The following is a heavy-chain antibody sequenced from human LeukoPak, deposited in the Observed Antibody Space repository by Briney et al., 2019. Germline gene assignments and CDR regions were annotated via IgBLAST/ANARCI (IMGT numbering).Heavy chain of an antibody. J-gene: IGHJ4*02. CDR3: SRESGAFCPFGY. Sequence: LRLSCAASGFTFSEHYMDWVRQAPGKGLEWIGEVSLTGETNYNPSLNGRVTMSLDGSRNQLSLTLTSVTAADTAIYYCSRESGAFCPFGYWGQGTLVIVPP. CDR1: GFTFSEHY. V-gene: IGHV4-34*01. CDR2: VSLTGET. D-gene: IGHD1-26*01.